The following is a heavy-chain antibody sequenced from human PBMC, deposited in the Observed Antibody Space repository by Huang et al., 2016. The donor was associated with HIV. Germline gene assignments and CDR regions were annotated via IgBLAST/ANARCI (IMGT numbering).Heavy chain of an antibody. CDR3: ATSTPDVGAGVLRSAFDI. V-gene: IGHV1-24*01. D-gene: IGHD2-15*01. CDR1: GYTVSELS. J-gene: IGHJ3*02. Sequence: QVQLVESGAELKKPGASVRVSCKVSGYTVSELSLHWVRQAPEKGLEWMGGFDPEEGETIYAKRLQGRVTMTEDTSTDTAYMELSSLRPEDTAVYYCATSTPDVGAGVLRSAFDIWGQGTMVTVSS. CDR2: FDPEEGET.